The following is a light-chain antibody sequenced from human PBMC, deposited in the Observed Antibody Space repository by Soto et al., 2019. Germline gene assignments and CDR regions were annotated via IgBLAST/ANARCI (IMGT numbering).Light chain of an antibody. V-gene: IGLV2-11*01. CDR2: DVS. CDR3: CSYAGRYTV. CDR1: SSDVGGYNY. Sequence: QSALTQPRSVSGSPGQSVTISCTGTSSDVGGYNYVSWYQQHPGKAPKLMIYDVSKRPSGVPDRFSGSKSGNTASLTISGLQAEDEAAYYCCSYAGRYTVFGTGTKLTVL. J-gene: IGLJ1*01.